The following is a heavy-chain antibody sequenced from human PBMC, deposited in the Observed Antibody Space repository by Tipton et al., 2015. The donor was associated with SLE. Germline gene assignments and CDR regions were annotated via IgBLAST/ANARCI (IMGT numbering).Heavy chain of an antibody. CDR3: ARVAVAGTSPDY. V-gene: IGHV4-61*02. D-gene: IGHD6-19*01. J-gene: IGHJ4*02. Sequence: TLSLTCTVSGGSISSGSYYWSWIRQPAGKGLEWIGRIYTSGSTNYNPSLKSRVTISVDTSKNQFSLKLSSVTAADTAVYYCARVAVAGTSPDYWGQGTLVTVSS. CDR1: GGSISSGSYY. CDR2: IYTSGST.